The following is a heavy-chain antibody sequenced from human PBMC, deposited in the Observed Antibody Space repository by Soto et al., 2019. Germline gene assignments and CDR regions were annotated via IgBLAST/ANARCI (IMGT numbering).Heavy chain of an antibody. Sequence: EVQLLESGGGLVQPGGSLRLSCAASGFTFTSYGMSWVRQAPGKGLEWVSAISGSGDSTYYADSVKGRFTIFRDNSRNTLYVQMNSLRAEDTAVYYCAKDQGIAGVPWTFDHWGHGTLVTVSS. D-gene: IGHD6-13*01. V-gene: IGHV3-23*01. CDR3: AKDQGIAGVPWTFDH. CDR1: GFTFTSYG. CDR2: ISGSGDST. J-gene: IGHJ4*01.